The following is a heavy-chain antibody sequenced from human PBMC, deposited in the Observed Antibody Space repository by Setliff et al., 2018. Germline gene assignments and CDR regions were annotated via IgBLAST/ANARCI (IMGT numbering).Heavy chain of an antibody. J-gene: IGHJ5*02. Sequence: ASVKVSCKASGYTFTNYYIHWVRQAPGQGLEWMGWINGNSGVTKYAQKFQGRVTMTSETSISIVYMDLTRLTSDDTAVYYCAQTKGFVDGYLDPWGQGTLVTVSS. CDR3: AQTKGFVDGYLDP. CDR2: INGNSGVT. CDR1: GYTFTNYY. D-gene: IGHD2-21*02. V-gene: IGHV1-2*02.